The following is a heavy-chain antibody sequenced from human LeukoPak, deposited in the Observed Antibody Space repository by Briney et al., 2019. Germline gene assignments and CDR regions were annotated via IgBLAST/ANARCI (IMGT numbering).Heavy chain of an antibody. CDR1: GFTFSHYW. CDR3: ARDTARGDFDY. CDR2: IKHDGSTE. Sequence: GGSLRLSCAASGFTFSHYWMSWVRQAPGKGLEWVANIKHDGSTEYYVGSVKGRFSISRDNAKNSLFLQMNSLRAEDTSVYYCARDTARGDFDYWGQGTLVTVSS. V-gene: IGHV3-7*01. J-gene: IGHJ4*02. D-gene: IGHD6-25*01.